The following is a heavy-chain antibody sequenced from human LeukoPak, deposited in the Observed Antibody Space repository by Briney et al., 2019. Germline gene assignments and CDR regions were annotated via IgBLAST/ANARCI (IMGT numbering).Heavy chain of an antibody. CDR2: IYYSGST. J-gene: IGHJ4*02. V-gene: IGHV4-39*01. CDR3: ARHSTHGDYFDY. CDR1: GGSISSSSYY. Sequence: SETLSLTCTASGGSISSSSYYWGWIRQPPGKGLEWIGSIYYSGSTYYNPSLKSRVTISVDTSKNQFSLKLSSVTAADTAVYYCARHSTHGDYFDYWGQGTLVTVSS. D-gene: IGHD2-2*01.